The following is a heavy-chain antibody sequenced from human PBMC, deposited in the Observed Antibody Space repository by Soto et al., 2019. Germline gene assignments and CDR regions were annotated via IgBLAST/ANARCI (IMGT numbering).Heavy chain of an antibody. CDR1: GFTFDDYA. V-gene: IGHV3-9*01. J-gene: IGHJ6*02. D-gene: IGHD2-21*01. Sequence: EVQLVESGGGLVQPGRSLRLSCAASGFTFDDYAMHWVWQAPGKCLEWVSGINWNSGRIGYADSVKGRFTISRDNAKNSLYLQMNSLRAEDTALFYCAKDIGSVVYNSGLDVWDQGTTVSVSS. CDR2: INWNSGRI. CDR3: AKDIGSVVYNSGLDV.